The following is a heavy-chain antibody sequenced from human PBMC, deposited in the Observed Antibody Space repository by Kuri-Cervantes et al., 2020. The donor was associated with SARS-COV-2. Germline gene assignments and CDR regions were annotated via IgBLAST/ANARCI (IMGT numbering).Heavy chain of an antibody. V-gene: IGHV1-2*02. CDR1: GYTLTELS. CDR3: ARERRGTYYYDSSGYYSGWFYP. CDR2: INPNSGGT. J-gene: IGHJ5*02. Sequence: ASGKVSCKVSGYTLTELSMHWVRQAPGKGLEWMGWINPNSGGTNYAQKSQGRVTMTRDTSISTAYMELSRLRSDDTAVYYCARERRGTYYYDSSGYYSGWFYPWGQGTLVTVSS. D-gene: IGHD3-22*01.